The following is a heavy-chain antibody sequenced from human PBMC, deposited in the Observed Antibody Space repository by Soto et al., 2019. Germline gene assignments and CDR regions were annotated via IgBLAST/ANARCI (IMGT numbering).Heavy chain of an antibody. CDR1: GVTVSSWR. CDR2: ISSSGGT. CDR3: AKGKISTTTYTSFDS. D-gene: IGHD1-26*01. J-gene: IGHJ5*01. Sequence: SGVTVSSWRVKSFRQVPGKVLLLVSSISSSGGTYYADSVKGRFTISRDNFKSSLYLQMSNLRAEDTAIYYCAKGKISTTTYTSFDSWGQGTLVAVSS. V-gene: IGHV3-48*03.